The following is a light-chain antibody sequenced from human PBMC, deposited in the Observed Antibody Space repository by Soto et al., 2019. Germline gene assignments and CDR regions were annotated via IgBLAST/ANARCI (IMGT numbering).Light chain of an antibody. CDR1: QNISFC. Sequence: DIEMTQSPSTLPASLGDRVTITCRASQNISFCLAWYQQKPGKAPKVLIQRASNFENGVPSSFSGSGSGTEFTLTISSLQHEDFATYFCQEYGTSFTSTFGQGTKVDIK. CDR2: RAS. CDR3: QEYGTSFTST. J-gene: IGKJ1*01. V-gene: IGKV1-5*03.